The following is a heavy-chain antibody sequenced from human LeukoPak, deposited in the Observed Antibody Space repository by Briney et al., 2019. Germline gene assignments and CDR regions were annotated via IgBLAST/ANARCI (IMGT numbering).Heavy chain of an antibody. Sequence: SETLSLTCAVYGGSFSGYYWSWIRQPPGKGLEWIGEINHSGSTNYNPSLKSRVTISVDTSKNQSSLKLSSVTAADTAVYYCARVLTMVRGVVGQYYFDYWGQGTLVTVSS. D-gene: IGHD3-10*01. CDR1: GGSFSGYY. J-gene: IGHJ4*02. CDR2: INHSGST. V-gene: IGHV4-34*01. CDR3: ARVLTMVRGVVGQYYFDY.